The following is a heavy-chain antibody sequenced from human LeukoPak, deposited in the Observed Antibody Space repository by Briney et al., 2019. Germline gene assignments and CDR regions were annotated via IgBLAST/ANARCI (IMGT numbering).Heavy chain of an antibody. CDR2: INPNSGGT. CDR1: GYTFTGYY. CDR3: ARDSGYYYDSSGYYRKGPFDY. J-gene: IGHJ4*02. D-gene: IGHD3-22*01. V-gene: IGHV1-2*02. Sequence: GASVKVSCKXSGYTFTGYYMHWVRQAPGQGLEWMGWINPNSGGTNHAQKFQGRVTMTRDTSISTAYMELSRLRSDDTAVYYCARDSGYYYDSSGYYRKGPFDYWGQGTLVTVSS.